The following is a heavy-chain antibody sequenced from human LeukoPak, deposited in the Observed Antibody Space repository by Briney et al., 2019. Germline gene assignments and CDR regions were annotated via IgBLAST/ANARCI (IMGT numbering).Heavy chain of an antibody. CDR1: GYTLTELS. J-gene: IGHJ4*02. V-gene: IGHV1-24*01. CDR2: FDPEDGET. Sequence: ASVKVSCKVSGYTLTELSMHWVRQAPGEGLEWMGRFDPEDGETIYAQKFQGRVTMTADTSRDTVYMELSSLRSEDTAVYYCATEGKMVRGVYTDYWGQGTLVTVSS. D-gene: IGHD3-10*01. CDR3: ATEGKMVRGVYTDY.